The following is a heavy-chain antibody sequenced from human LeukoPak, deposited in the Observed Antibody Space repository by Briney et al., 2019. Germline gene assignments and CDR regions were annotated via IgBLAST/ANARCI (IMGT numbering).Heavy chain of an antibody. D-gene: IGHD3-22*01. V-gene: IGHV4-4*02. J-gene: IGHJ4*02. CDR3: ARETVVLLGQ. CDR1: GVSISSNDW. CDR2: IYHSGST. Sequence: PSETLSLTCAVSGVSISSNDWWSWDRQPPGKGLEWIGEIYHSGSTNYNPSLKSRVTISVDKSKNQFSLKLSSVTAADTAVYYCARETVVLLGQWGQGTLVTVSS.